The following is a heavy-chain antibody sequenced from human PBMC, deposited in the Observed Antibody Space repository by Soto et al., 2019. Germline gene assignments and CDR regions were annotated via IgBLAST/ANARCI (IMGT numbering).Heavy chain of an antibody. Sequence: EVHLVESGGGLVQPGGSLRLSCAASGFTFSSYSLKWVRQAPGKGLEWVSYITSSGTTVYYADSVRGRFTISRDNAKNSLYLQMNSLRDDDTAVYYCARGSSNWAYYFDFWGQGTLVTFSS. CDR2: ITSSGTTV. CDR1: GFTFSSYS. D-gene: IGHD6-13*01. J-gene: IGHJ4*02. CDR3: ARGSSNWAYYFDF. V-gene: IGHV3-48*02.